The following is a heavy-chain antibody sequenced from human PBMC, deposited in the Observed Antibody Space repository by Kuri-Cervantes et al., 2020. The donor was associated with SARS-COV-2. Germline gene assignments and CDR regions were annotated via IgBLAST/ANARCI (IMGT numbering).Heavy chain of an antibody. D-gene: IGHD3-22*01. CDR2: ISGSGGST. J-gene: IGHJ6*02. Sequence: GESLKISCAASGFTFSSYAMSWVRQAPGKGLEWVSAISGSGGSTYYADSVKGRFTISRDNSKNTLYLQMNSLRAEDTAVYYCARDRASYDSSGYYYYYYGMDVWGQGTTVTVSS. CDR3: ARDRASYDSSGYYYYYYGMDV. CDR1: GFTFSSYA. V-gene: IGHV3-23*01.